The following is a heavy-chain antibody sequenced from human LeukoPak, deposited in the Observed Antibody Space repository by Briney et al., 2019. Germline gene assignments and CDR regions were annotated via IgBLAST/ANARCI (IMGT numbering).Heavy chain of an antibody. CDR2: IIPIFGTA. Sequence: SVKASCKAAGGTFSSYAISWVRQAPGQGLEWMGGIIPIFGTANYAQKLQGRVTITADESTSTAYMELSSLRSEDTAVYYCAREGCSSTSCYASGAFDIWGQGTMVTVSS. D-gene: IGHD2-2*01. V-gene: IGHV1-69*13. CDR3: AREGCSSTSCYASGAFDI. J-gene: IGHJ3*02. CDR1: GGTFSSYA.